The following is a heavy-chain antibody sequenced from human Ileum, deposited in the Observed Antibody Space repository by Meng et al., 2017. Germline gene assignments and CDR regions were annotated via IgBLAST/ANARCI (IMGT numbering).Heavy chain of an antibody. CDR3: ARGIGDIRVGFDY. CDR1: GDSISSGNW. Sequence: QGQRQQPGPGLVKPSGTLSLTCAVSGDSISSGNWWNWVRQSPGKGLEWIGEIFHGGTTNYNPSLKNRVTLLMDKSKNQFSLQLTSVTAADTAVFYCARGIGDIRVGFDYWGQGILVTVSS. D-gene: IGHD5-12*01. J-gene: IGHJ4*02. CDR2: IFHGGTT. V-gene: IGHV4-4*02.